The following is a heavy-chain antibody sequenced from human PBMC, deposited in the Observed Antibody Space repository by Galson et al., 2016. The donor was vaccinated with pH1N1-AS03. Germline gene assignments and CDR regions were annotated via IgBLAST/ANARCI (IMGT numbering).Heavy chain of an antibody. D-gene: IGHD4-11*01. CDR2: ISGSSHYI. CDR3: VRDSTETTGMDV. J-gene: IGHJ6*02. V-gene: IGHV3-21*01. Sequence: SLRLSCASSGSSFSSDSMNWVRQAPGKGLEWVATISGSSHYIFYEDSVKGRFTISRDNAKRSVSLQMNSLRVEDTALYYCVRDSTETTGMDVWGQGTTVSVS. CDR1: GSSFSSDS.